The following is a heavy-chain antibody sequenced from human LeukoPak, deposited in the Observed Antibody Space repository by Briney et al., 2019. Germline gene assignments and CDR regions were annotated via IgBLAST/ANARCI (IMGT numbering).Heavy chain of an antibody. CDR1: GFTFSSYA. CDR2: ISYDGSNK. Sequence: GGSLRLSCAASGFTFSSYAMHWVRQAPGKGLEWVAVISYDGSNKYYADSVKGRFTISRDNSKNTLYLQMDSLRGEDTAVYYCAKDEAMYSSGPLEYWGQGTLVTVSS. J-gene: IGHJ4*02. V-gene: IGHV3-30-3*01. CDR3: AKDEAMYSSGPLEY. D-gene: IGHD6-25*01.